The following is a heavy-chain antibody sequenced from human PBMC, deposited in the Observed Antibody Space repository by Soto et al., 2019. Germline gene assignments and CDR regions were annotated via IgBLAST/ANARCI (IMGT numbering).Heavy chain of an antibody. Sequence: QITLKTSGPTLVKPTQTLTLTYTLSGFSLSTSGVAVGWILLTPEKSLDWLALIHWDDDKRYIPSLKSRLTITKDTSNNQVVLTMTNMYPVDTATYYCARYFYESSDYSPWDYGMDVWGQGTTVTVSS. CDR1: GFSLSTSGVA. J-gene: IGHJ6*02. D-gene: IGHD3-22*01. CDR2: IHWDDDK. V-gene: IGHV2-5*02. CDR3: ARYFYESSDYSPWDYGMDV.